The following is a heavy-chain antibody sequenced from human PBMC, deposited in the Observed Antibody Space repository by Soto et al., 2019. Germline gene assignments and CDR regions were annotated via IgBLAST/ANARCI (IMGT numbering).Heavy chain of an antibody. J-gene: IGHJ1*01. Sequence: QLQLQESGPGLVKPSETLSLTCTVSGDSISTRSNYWAWIRQPPGKGLEWIGSIYYTGGTYYNPSLKSRVHLSLATVKHQFSLNLNSVTAADTAVYYCAREGPPIRAHNPSEHFQHWGQGTPVTVSS. CDR1: GDSISTRSNY. CDR2: IYYTGGT. V-gene: IGHV4-39*02. CDR3: AREGPPIRAHNPSEHFQH.